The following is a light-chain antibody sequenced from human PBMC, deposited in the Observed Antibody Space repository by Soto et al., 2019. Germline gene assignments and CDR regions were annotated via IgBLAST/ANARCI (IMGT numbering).Light chain of an antibody. Sequence: DIVMPQSPISLPVSPGEPASISCRSSQSLLDSDGYKYLDWYLQKPGQSPQLLIYMGSNRATGVPDRFSGSGSGTDFTLKISRVEAEDVGVYYCMQALQTGYTFGQGTRLEIK. CDR2: MGS. CDR1: QSLLDSDGYKY. V-gene: IGKV2-28*01. CDR3: MQALQTGYT. J-gene: IGKJ2*01.